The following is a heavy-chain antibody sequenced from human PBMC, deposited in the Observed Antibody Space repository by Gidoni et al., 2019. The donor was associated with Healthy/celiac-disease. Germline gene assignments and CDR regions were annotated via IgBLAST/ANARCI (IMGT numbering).Heavy chain of an antibody. J-gene: IGHJ5*02. Sequence: QVQLQQWGAGLLEPSETLTLACAVYVGTFRAYYWSWIRQPPGKGLEWMGEVNHRGSTNYNPSRKSRVSLSVDTSTNQFSLKLSSVTAAATAVYYCARESRLLWFRDVNWFDPWGQGTLVTVSS. CDR1: VGTFRAYY. CDR2: VNHRGST. V-gene: IGHV4-34*01. CDR3: ARESRLLWFRDVNWFDP. D-gene: IGHD3-10*01.